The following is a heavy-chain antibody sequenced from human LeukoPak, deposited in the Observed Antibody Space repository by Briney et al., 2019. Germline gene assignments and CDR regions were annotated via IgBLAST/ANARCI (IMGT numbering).Heavy chain of an antibody. Sequence: ASVKVSCKASGYTFTGYGISWVRQAPGQGLEWMGWISAYNGNTNYAQKLQGRVTMTTDTSTSTAYMELRSLRSDDTAVYYCARDLWGDYYDSSGYGDYWGQGTLVTVSS. CDR2: ISAYNGNT. D-gene: IGHD3-22*01. J-gene: IGHJ4*02. V-gene: IGHV1-18*01. CDR3: ARDLWGDYYDSSGYGDY. CDR1: GYTFTGYG.